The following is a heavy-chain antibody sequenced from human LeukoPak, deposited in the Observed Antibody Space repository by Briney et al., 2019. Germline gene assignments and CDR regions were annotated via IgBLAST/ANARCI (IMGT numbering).Heavy chain of an antibody. CDR3: TRMTTGHDY. V-gene: IGHV4-59*12. D-gene: IGHD4-17*01. Sequence: SETLSLTCTVSGGSIFSYYWSWVRQTPGKGLEWIGEINHSEYTNDSPSLKSRVTLSIDTSRKQFSLNLRSVTVADTGIYYCTRMTTGHDYWGQGTLVTVSS. CDR1: GGSIFSYY. J-gene: IGHJ4*02. CDR2: INHSEYT.